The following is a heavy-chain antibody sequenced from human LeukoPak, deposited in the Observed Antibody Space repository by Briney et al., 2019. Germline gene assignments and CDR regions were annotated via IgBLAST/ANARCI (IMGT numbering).Heavy chain of an antibody. D-gene: IGHD3-22*01. Sequence: PGGSLRLSCAASGFTFSSYAVSWVRQAPGKGLEWVSAISGSGGSTYYADSVKGRFTISRDNAKNTLYLQMNSLRAEDTAVYYCARGGYYYDSSVPDFDYWGQGTLVTVSS. J-gene: IGHJ4*02. V-gene: IGHV3-23*01. CDR3: ARGGYYYDSSVPDFDY. CDR2: ISGSGGST. CDR1: GFTFSSYA.